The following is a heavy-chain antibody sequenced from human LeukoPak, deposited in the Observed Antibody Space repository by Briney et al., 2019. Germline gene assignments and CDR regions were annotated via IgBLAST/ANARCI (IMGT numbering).Heavy chain of an antibody. CDR2: IIPIFGTA. Sequence: SVKVSCKASGGTFSSYAISWVRQAPGQGLEWMGGIIPIFGTANYAQMFQGRVTITTDESTSTAYMELSSLRSEDTAVYYCARDGLYSGSYNWFDPWGQGNLVTVSS. CDR1: GGTFSSYA. CDR3: ARDGLYSGSYNWFDP. J-gene: IGHJ5*02. D-gene: IGHD1-26*01. V-gene: IGHV1-69*05.